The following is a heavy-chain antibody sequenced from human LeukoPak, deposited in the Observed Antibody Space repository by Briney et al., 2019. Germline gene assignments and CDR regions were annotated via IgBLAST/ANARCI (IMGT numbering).Heavy chain of an antibody. CDR3: ARVVVVAATRGTWYFDL. CDR1: GYTFSNYG. J-gene: IGHJ2*01. Sequence: ASVKVSCKASGYTFSNYGITWVRQAPGQGLEWMGWSIAYNGNINYAQKVQGRVTMTTDASTSTAYMELRSLRSDDTAVYYCARVVVVAATRGTWYFDLWGRGTLVTVSS. V-gene: IGHV1-18*01. CDR2: SIAYNGNI. D-gene: IGHD2-15*01.